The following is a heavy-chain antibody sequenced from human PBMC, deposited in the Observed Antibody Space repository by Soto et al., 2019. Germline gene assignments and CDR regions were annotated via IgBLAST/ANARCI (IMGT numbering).Heavy chain of an antibody. V-gene: IGHV4-31*03. D-gene: IGHD1-1*01. CDR2: INHRGSL. J-gene: IGHJ6*02. CDR1: GFSITFGDQY. CDR3: ARELPQRQGRNMDV. Sequence: ILSLTCTVTGFSITFGDQYWTWIRQRPGEGLEWFGYINHRGSLYYNPSLQSRVSMSVDTSKNQFSLNLSSVTAADTAVYYCARELPQRQGRNMDVWGQGTTVTVS.